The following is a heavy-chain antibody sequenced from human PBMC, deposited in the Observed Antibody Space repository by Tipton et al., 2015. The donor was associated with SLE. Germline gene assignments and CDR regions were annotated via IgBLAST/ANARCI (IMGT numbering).Heavy chain of an antibody. D-gene: IGHD5-12*01. CDR2: IADGRNFK. Sequence: SLRLSCATSGFTFNDYSINWVRQAPGKGLEWVSSIADGRNFKYYAGSVTGRFTISRDTAKNSVYLQMTGLRAEDSAVYYCARVPVRRGYGGFFFGLGVWGPGTAVTVSS. CDR1: GFTFNDYS. V-gene: IGHV3-21*06. J-gene: IGHJ6*02. CDR3: ARVPVRRGYGGFFFGLGV.